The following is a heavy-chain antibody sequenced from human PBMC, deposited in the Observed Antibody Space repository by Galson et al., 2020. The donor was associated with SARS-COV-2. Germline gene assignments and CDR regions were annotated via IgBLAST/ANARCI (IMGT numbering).Heavy chain of an antibody. D-gene: IGHD3-3*01. CDR3: AGGAAPSWLWTYDFWSGFDY. Sequence: SETLSLTCAVSGGSFSGYYWSWIRHPPGKGLEWIGEINHSGSTNYNPSLKSRVTISVDTSKNQFSLKLSYVTAADTAVYYCAGGAAPSWLWTYDFWSGFDYWGQGTLVTVSA. J-gene: IGHJ4*02. V-gene: IGHV4-34*01. CDR1: GGSFSGYY. CDR2: INHSGST.